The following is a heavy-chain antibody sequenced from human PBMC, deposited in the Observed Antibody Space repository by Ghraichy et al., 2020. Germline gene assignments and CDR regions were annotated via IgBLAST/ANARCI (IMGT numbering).Heavy chain of an antibody. J-gene: IGHJ5*01. D-gene: IGHD3-16*01. V-gene: IGHV1-69*13. CDR3: ARDGVGIKLGGVVLPGSEANWFDS. Sequence: SVKVSCKTFGGSFSDYSLNWVRQAPGQGLEWVGMIIPVFVTARYGPSFQGRVTITADDATRTSYMELTGLKSEDTAVYYCARDGVGIKLGGVVLPGSEANWFDSWGQGTLVTVSS. CDR1: GGSFSDYS. CDR2: IIPVFVTA.